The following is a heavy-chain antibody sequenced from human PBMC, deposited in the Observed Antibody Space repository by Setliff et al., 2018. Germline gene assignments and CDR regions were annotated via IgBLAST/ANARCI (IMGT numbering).Heavy chain of an antibody. CDR3: ARTGTYRYFDY. Sequence: PSETLSLTCTVSGGSLSSGVYYWAWIRQPPGKGLEWIGRIYYRGDTYYNASLKSRLTLSVDTSKNQVSLNLRFVTAADTAVYYCARTGTYRYFDYWGQGTQVTVSS. D-gene: IGHD1-1*01. CDR2: IYYRGDT. V-gene: IGHV4-39*01. CDR1: GGSLSSGVYY. J-gene: IGHJ4*02.